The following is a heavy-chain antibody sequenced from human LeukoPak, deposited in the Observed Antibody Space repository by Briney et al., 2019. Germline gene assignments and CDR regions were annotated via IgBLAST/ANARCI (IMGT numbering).Heavy chain of an antibody. J-gene: IGHJ5*02. CDR1: GGSISSGGYY. V-gene: IGHV4-61*08. Sequence: SETLSLTCTVSGGSISSGGYYWSWIRQHPGKGLEWIGYIYYSGSTNYNPSLKSRVTMSVDTSKNQFSLKLSSVTAADTAVYYCARDRTDNWFDPWGQGTLVTVSS. CDR3: ARDRTDNWFDP. CDR2: IYYSGST.